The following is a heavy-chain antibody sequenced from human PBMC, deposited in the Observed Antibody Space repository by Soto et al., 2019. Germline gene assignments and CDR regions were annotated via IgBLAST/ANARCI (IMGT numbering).Heavy chain of an antibody. V-gene: IGHV3-66*01. CDR2: IYSGGST. D-gene: IGHD6-19*01. Sequence: GGSLRLSCAASGFTVSSNYMSWVRQAPGKGLEWVSVIYSGGSTYYADSVKGRFTISRDNSKNTLYLQMNSLRAEDTAVYYCARGVGIAVAGTAHYYYYGMDVWGQGTTVTVSS. CDR1: GFTVSSNY. CDR3: ARGVGIAVAGTAHYYYYGMDV. J-gene: IGHJ6*02.